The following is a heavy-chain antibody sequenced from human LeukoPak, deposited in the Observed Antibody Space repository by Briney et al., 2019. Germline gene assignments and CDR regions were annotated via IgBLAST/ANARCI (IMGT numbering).Heavy chain of an antibody. Sequence: PGGSLRLSCAASGFTFSDYYMSWIRQAPGKGLEWVSYISGSGSTIYYADSVKGRFTISRDNAKNSLYLQMNSLRAEDTAVYYCARPPTYYDILTGPAWGQGTLVTVSS. CDR3: ARPPTYYDILTGPA. J-gene: IGHJ5*02. V-gene: IGHV3-11*01. CDR2: ISGSGSTI. D-gene: IGHD3-9*01. CDR1: GFTFSDYY.